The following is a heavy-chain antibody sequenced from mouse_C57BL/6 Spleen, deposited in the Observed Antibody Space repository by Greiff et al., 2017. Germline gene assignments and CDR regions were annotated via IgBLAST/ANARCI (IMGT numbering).Heavy chain of an antibody. Sequence: QVHVKQSGPELVKPGASVKISCKASGYAFSSSWMNWVKQRPGKGLEWIGRIYPGDGDTNYNGKFKGKATLTADKSSSTAYMQLSSLTSEDSAVYFCARNYMDYYGSSPFAYWGQGTLVTVSA. CDR1: GYAFSSSW. J-gene: IGHJ3*01. V-gene: IGHV1-82*01. CDR2: IYPGDGDT. CDR3: ARNYMDYYGSSPFAY. D-gene: IGHD1-1*01.